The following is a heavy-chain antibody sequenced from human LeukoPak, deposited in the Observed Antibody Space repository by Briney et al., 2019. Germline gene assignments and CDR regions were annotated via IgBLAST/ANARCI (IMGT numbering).Heavy chain of an antibody. CDR1: GFTFSRYS. V-gene: IGHV3-21*01. D-gene: IGHD5-24*01. Sequence: VGSLRLSCSASGFTFSRYSLNWVRQAPGKGLEWVSSISSSSSYIYYADSVKGRFTISRDNAKNSLYLQMNSLRAEDTAVYYCASQRPRDGYASLWGQGTLVTVSS. CDR3: ASQRPRDGYASL. J-gene: IGHJ4*02. CDR2: ISSSSSYI.